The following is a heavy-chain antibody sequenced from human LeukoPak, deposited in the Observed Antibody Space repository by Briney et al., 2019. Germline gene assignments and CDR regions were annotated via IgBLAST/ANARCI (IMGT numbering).Heavy chain of an antibody. J-gene: IGHJ4*02. V-gene: IGHV3-7*01. CDR2: IKQDGGEK. Sequence: GGSLRLSCAASEFTFSSYWMSWARESRGKGLEGVANIKQDGGEKYYLDSVKGRFTVSRDNAKNSLYLQMNSLRAEDTAVYYCARVGARQILEYWGQGTLVTVSS. D-gene: IGHD4-17*01. CDR1: EFTFSSYW. CDR3: ARVGARQILEY.